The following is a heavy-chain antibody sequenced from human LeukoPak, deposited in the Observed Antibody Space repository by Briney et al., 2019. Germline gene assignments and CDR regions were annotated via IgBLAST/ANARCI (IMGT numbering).Heavy chain of an antibody. D-gene: IGHD2-2*01. V-gene: IGHV3-21*01. CDR1: GFTFSTYS. Sequence: GGSLRLSCAASGFTFSTYSMNWVRQAPGKGLECVSSITSSSSYIYYADSVKGRFTISRDNAKNSLYLQMNSLRAEDTAVYYCGGSPYCSSTSCYPPFVDYWGQGTLVTVSS. J-gene: IGHJ4*02. CDR2: ITSSSSYI. CDR3: GGSPYCSSTSCYPPFVDY.